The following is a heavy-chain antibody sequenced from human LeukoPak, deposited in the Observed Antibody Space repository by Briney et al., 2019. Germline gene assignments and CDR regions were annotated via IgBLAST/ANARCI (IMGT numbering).Heavy chain of an antibody. CDR3: ARTMSSSHTVYGMDV. Sequence: PSDTLSLTCAVSGYFISSSNWWGWIRQPPGKGLEWIGYIYYSGSIYYNPSLKSRVTMSVDTSKNQFSLKLSSVTAVDTAVYYCARTMSSSHTVYGMDVWGQGTTVTVSS. D-gene: IGHD2-2*02. J-gene: IGHJ6*02. V-gene: IGHV4-28*05. CDR1: GYFISSSNW. CDR2: IYYSGSI.